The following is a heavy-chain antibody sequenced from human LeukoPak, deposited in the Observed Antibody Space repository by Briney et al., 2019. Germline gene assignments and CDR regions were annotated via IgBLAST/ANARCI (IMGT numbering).Heavy chain of an antibody. CDR1: GFTFSSYW. J-gene: IGHJ4*02. D-gene: IGHD7-27*01. Sequence: GGSLRLSCAASGFTFSSYWMHWVRQAPGKGLVWVSRINSDGSSTSYADSVKGRFTISRDNAKNSLYLQMNSLRAEDTAVYYCARELGYGYGHYFDYWGQGTLVTVSS. V-gene: IGHV3-74*01. CDR3: ARELGYGYGHYFDY. CDR2: INSDGSST.